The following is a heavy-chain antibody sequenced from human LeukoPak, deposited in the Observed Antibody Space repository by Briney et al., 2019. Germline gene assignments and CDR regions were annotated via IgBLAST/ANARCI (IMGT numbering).Heavy chain of an antibody. J-gene: IGHJ3*02. V-gene: IGHV3-48*01. Sequence: LPGGSLRLSCATSGFTFSSDPMNWVRQAPGKGLEWVSHIRSGGDNIHYADSVRGRFTISRDNAKNSLYLQMNSLRVEDTAVYFCVRDAQFAFDIWGQGTMVTVSS. D-gene: IGHD5-24*01. CDR3: VRDAQFAFDI. CDR2: IRSGGDNI. CDR1: GFTFSSDP.